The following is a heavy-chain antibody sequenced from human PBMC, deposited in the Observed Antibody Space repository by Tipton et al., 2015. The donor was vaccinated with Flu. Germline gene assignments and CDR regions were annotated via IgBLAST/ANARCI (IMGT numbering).Heavy chain of an antibody. V-gene: IGHV6-1*01. J-gene: IGHJ5*02. CDR1: GDSVSSNVAT. Sequence: GLVKPSQTLSLTCVISGDSVSSNVATWNWIRQSPSRGLEWLGKTYQRSMWHHIYAVSLRGRITITPDTSKNQFYLQLNSVTPEDTALYCFARGSDSGPKDWFAPWGQGSQVTVSA. D-gene: IGHD3-10*01. CDR3: ARGSDSGPKDWFAP. CDR2: TYQRSMWHH.